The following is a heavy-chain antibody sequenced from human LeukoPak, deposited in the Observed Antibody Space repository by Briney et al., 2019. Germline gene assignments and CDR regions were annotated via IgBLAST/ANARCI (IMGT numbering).Heavy chain of an antibody. CDR2: IYPGDSDT. V-gene: IGHV5-51*01. CDR3: AASTYGSGSYVAFDS. J-gene: IGHJ4*02. Sequence: LGESLKISCKGSGYSFTNYWIGWVRQMPGKGLEWMGIIYPGDSDTRYSPSFQGQVTTSADKSTSTAYLHWSSLKASDSAMYYCAASTYGSGSYVAFDSWGQGTLVTVSS. CDR1: GYSFTNYW. D-gene: IGHD3-10*01.